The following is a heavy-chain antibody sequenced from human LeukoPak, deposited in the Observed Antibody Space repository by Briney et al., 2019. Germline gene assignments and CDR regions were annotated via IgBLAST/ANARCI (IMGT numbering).Heavy chain of an antibody. J-gene: IGHJ4*02. CDR1: GFTFTNHW. CDR2: INQDGSEK. Sequence: GGSLRLSCAASGFTFTNHWMSWVRQAPGKGLEWVANINQDGSEKFYVDSVKGRFTISRDNAKNSLYLQMNSLRAEDTAVYYCARDAVGAPTDYFDYWGQGALVTVSS. CDR3: ARDAVGAPTDYFDY. V-gene: IGHV3-7*01. D-gene: IGHD1-26*01.